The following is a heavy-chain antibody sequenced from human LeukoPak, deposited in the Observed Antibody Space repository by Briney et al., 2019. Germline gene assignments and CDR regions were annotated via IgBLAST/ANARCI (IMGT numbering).Heavy chain of an antibody. CDR3: ARSALRLLYYFDY. V-gene: IGHV3-21*01. D-gene: IGHD3-3*01. Sequence: PGGSLRLSCAASGFTFSSYSMNRVRQAPGKGLEWVSSISSSSSYIYYADSVKGRFTISRDNAKNSLYLQMNSLRAEDTAVYYCARSALRLLYYFDYWGQGTLVTVSS. CDR1: GFTFSSYS. CDR2: ISSSSSYI. J-gene: IGHJ4*02.